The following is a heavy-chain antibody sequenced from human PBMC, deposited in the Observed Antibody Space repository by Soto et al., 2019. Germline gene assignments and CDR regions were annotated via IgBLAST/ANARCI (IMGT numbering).Heavy chain of an antibody. CDR3: ARVTEWEPLDY. D-gene: IGHD1-26*01. CDR1: GFTFSSYS. J-gene: IGHJ4*02. V-gene: IGHV3-21*01. CDR2: ISSSSYI. Sequence: NPGGSLRLACAASGFTFSSYSMNWVRQAPGKGLEWVSSISSSSYIYYADSVKGRFTISRDNAKNSLYLQMNSLRAEDTAVYYCARVTEWEPLDYWGQGTLVTVSS.